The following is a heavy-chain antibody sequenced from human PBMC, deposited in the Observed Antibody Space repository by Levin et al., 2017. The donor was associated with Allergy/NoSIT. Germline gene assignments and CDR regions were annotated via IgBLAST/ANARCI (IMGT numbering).Heavy chain of an antibody. CDR1: GFSLSTTGVG. D-gene: IGHD4/OR15-4a*01. CDR2: IYWDDDK. V-gene: IGHV2-5*02. CDR3: AYSLPNCHGEGCYRWFDP. J-gene: IGHJ5*02. Sequence: ESGPTLVKPTETLKLTCTFSGFSLSTTGVGVGWIRQPPGKALEWLGIIYWDDDKRYSPSLKSRVAITKATSKNQVVLTMTNMDPVDTATYFCAYSLPNCHGEGCYRWFDPWGQGILVTVSS.